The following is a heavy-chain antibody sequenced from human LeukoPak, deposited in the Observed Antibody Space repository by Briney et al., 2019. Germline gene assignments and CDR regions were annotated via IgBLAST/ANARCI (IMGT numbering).Heavy chain of an antibody. CDR2: IYWDDDK. CDR3: AHRRLIAAAGLNWFDP. J-gene: IGHJ5*02. Sequence: SGPTLVKPTQTLTLTCTFSGFSLSTSGVGVGWIRQPPGKALEWLALIYWDDDKRYSPSLKSRLTITKDTSKNQVVLTMTNMDPVDTATYYCAHRRLIAAAGLNWFDPWGQGTLVTVSS. V-gene: IGHV2-5*02. CDR1: GFSLSTSGVG. D-gene: IGHD6-13*01.